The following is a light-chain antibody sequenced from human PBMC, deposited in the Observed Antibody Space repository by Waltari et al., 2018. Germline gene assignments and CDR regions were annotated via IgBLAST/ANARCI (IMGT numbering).Light chain of an antibody. J-gene: IGKJ2*01. CDR2: GAS. CDR1: QSISSN. V-gene: IGKV3-15*01. Sequence: EFVMTQSPATLSVSPGEKATLSCRASQSISSNLAWYQQKPGQAPRLLIYGASTRATCIPARFSGSGSGTEFTLTISSIQSEDFAVYYCQQYSDWPPYTFGQGTKLEIK. CDR3: QQYSDWPPYT.